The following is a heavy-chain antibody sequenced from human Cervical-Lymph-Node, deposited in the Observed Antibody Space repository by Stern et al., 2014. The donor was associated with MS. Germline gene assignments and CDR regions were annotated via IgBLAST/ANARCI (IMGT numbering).Heavy chain of an antibody. CDR1: VASITSYY. V-gene: IGHV4-59*01. J-gene: IGHJ5*02. Sequence: QVQLVESGPGLLRPSETLSLTCTVSVASITSYYWSWIRQPPGKGLEWIGYIDYSGTTNYNASLKGRVAISIDTSKTQFSLRLSSVTAADTAVYYCARATDLWGQGTLVTVSS. CDR3: ARATDL. CDR2: IDYSGTT.